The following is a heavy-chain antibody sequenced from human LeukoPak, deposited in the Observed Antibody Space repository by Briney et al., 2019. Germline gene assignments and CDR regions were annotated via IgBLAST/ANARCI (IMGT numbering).Heavy chain of an antibody. D-gene: IGHD2-2*01. V-gene: IGHV5-51*01. J-gene: IGHJ4*02. CDR1: GYSFTSYW. Sequence: GESLKISCKGSGYSFTSYWIGWVRQMPGKGLEGRGIIYPGDSDTRYSPSFQGQVTISADKSISTAYLQWSSLKASDTAMYYCAITPPYCSSTSCRTGSFDYWGQGTLVTVSS. CDR2: IYPGDSDT. CDR3: AITPPYCSSTSCRTGSFDY.